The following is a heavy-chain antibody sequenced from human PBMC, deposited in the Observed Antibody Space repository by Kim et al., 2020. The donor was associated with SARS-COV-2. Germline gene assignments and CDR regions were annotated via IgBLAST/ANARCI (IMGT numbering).Heavy chain of an antibody. CDR3: ARADIGYSYGFGAFDI. Sequence: SETLSLTCTVSGGSISSSSYYWGWIRQPPGKGLEWIGSIYYSGSTYYNPSLKSRVTISVDTSKNQFSLKLSSVTAADTAVYYCARADIGYSYGFGAFDIWGQGTMVTVSS. CDR2: IYYSGST. CDR1: GGSISSSSYY. J-gene: IGHJ3*02. V-gene: IGHV4-39*01. D-gene: IGHD5-18*01.